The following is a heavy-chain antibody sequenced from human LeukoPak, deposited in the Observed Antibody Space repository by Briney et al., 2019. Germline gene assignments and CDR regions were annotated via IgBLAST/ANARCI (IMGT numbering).Heavy chain of an antibody. CDR3: ARKNSDFWSGYRNWYFDL. V-gene: IGHV4-59*08. D-gene: IGHD3-3*01. Sequence: PSEALSLTCTVSGGSISSYYWSWIRQPPGKGLEWIGYIYYSGSTNYNPSLKSRVTISVDTSKNQFSLKLSSVTAADTAVYYCARKNSDFWSGYRNWYFDLWGRGTLVTVSS. CDR1: GGSISSYY. CDR2: IYYSGST. J-gene: IGHJ2*01.